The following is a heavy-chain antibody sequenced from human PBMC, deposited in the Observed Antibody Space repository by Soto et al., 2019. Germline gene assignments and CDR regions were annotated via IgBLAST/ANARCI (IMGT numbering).Heavy chain of an antibody. CDR3: ARIRYYYDSSGYYDGAFDI. CDR2: IDWDDDK. J-gene: IGHJ3*02. V-gene: IGHV2-70*01. D-gene: IGHD3-22*01. Sequence: SGPTLVNPTQTLTLTCTFSGFSLSTSGMCVSWIRQPPGKALEWLALIDWDDDKYYSTSLKTRLTVSKDTSKNQVVLTMTNMDPVDTATYYCARIRYYYDSSGYYDGAFDIWGQGTMVTVSS. CDR1: GFSLSTSGMC.